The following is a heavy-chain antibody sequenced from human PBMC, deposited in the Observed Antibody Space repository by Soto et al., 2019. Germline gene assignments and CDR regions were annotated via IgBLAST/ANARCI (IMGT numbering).Heavy chain of an antibody. J-gene: IGHJ6*02. CDR1: GFTFSSYG. Sequence: GSLRLSCAASGFTFSSYGMHWVRQAPGKGLEWVAVISYDGSNKYYADSVKGRFTISRDNSKNTLYLQMNSLRAEDTAVYYCAKDKDIVLMVYAYYGMDVWGQGTTVTVSS. CDR3: AKDKDIVLMVYAYYGMDV. D-gene: IGHD2-8*01. CDR2: ISYDGSNK. V-gene: IGHV3-30*18.